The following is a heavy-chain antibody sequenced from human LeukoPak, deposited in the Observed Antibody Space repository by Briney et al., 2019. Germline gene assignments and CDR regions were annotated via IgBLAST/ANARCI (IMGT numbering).Heavy chain of an antibody. J-gene: IGHJ4*02. D-gene: IGHD3-22*01. Sequence: SSETLSLTCTVSGGSISSYYWSWIRQPAGKGLEWIGHIYTSGSTNYNPSLKSRVTMSVDTSKNQFSLKLSSVTAADTAVYYCARHSEVTVGGYYSDYWGQGTLVTVSS. CDR1: GGSISSYY. V-gene: IGHV4-4*07. CDR2: IYTSGST. CDR3: ARHSEVTVGGYYSDY.